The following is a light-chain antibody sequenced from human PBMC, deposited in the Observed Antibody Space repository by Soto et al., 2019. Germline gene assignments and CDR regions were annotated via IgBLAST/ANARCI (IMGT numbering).Light chain of an antibody. J-gene: IGLJ2*01. CDR1: SSDVGGYNY. CDR3: SSYTSSSNLDVV. Sequence: QSALTQPASVSGSPGQSITISCTGTSSDVGGYNYVSWYQQHPGKAPKLMIYDVSNRPSGFSKRFSGSKSGNTASLTISGLQADVEADYSCSSYTSSSNLDVVFGGGTKLTVL. V-gene: IGLV2-14*01. CDR2: DVS.